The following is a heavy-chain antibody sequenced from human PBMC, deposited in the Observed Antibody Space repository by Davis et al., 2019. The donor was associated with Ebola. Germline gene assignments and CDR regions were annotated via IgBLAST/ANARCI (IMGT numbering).Heavy chain of an antibody. D-gene: IGHD5-12*01. CDR1: GGSISSYY. CDR2: INHSGST. CDR3: ARAGYSGYDLHY. J-gene: IGHJ4*02. V-gene: IGHV4-34*01. Sequence: SETLSLTCTVSGGSISSYYWSWIRQPPGKGLEWIGEINHSGSTNYNPSLKSRVTISVDTSKTQFSLKLSSVTAADTAVYYCARAGYSGYDLHYWGQGTLVTVSS.